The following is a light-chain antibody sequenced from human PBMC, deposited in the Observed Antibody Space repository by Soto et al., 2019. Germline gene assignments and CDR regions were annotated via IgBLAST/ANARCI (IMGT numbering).Light chain of an antibody. V-gene: IGKV3-20*01. CDR2: GAS. CDR1: QSVGSD. CDR3: QQYGSSPT. J-gene: IGKJ4*01. Sequence: EIVMTQSPATLSVSPGERATLSCRASQSVGSDLAWYQQKPGQAPRLLIYGASSRAAGIPDRFGGSGSGTDFALTISRLEPEDFAVYYCQQYGSSPTFGGGTKVDIK.